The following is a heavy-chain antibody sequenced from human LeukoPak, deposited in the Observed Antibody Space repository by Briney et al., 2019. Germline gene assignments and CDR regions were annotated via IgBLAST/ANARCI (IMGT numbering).Heavy chain of an antibody. J-gene: IGHJ4*02. Sequence: SETLSLTCTVSGGSISSYYWSWIRQPPGKGLEWIGYIYYSGSTNYNPSLKSRVTISVDTSKNQFSLKLSSVTAADTAVYYCATSRGYYDSSGYYVHTFDYWGQGTLVTVSS. D-gene: IGHD3-22*01. CDR2: IYYSGST. V-gene: IGHV4-59*08. CDR3: ATSRGYYDSSGYYVHTFDY. CDR1: GGSISSYY.